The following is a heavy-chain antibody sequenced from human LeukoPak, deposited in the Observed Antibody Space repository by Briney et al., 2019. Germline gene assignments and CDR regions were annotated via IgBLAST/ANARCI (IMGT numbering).Heavy chain of an antibody. CDR3: VRDSRGHLRILTGYWDY. D-gene: IGHD3-9*01. Sequence: GGSLRLSCAASGFTFSDYYMSWIRQAPGKGLEWVSYISSSGSTIYYADSVKGRFTISRDNAKNSLYLQMNSLRAEDTAVYYCVRDSRGHLRILTGYWDYWGQGTLVTVSS. CDR1: GFTFSDYY. CDR2: ISSSGSTI. J-gene: IGHJ4*02. V-gene: IGHV3-11*01.